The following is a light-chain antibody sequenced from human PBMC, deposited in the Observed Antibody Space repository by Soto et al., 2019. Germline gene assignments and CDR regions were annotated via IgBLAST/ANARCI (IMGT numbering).Light chain of an antibody. V-gene: IGKV2-30*02. CDR1: QSLLHSDGNTY. CDR2: RVS. Sequence: DVVMTQSPLSLPVTLGQPASISCRSSQSLLHSDGNTYLNWFQQRPDQSPRRLIYRVSNRDSGVPDRFSGSGSGTDFTLKISRGEAEDVGVYYCMQGTRWPPWTFGQGTKVEIK. CDR3: MQGTRWPPWT. J-gene: IGKJ1*01.